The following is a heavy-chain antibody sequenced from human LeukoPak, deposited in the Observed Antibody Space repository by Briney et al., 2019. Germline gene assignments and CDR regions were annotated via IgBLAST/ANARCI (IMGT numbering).Heavy chain of an antibody. V-gene: IGHV1-46*01. CDR1: GYTFTDYY. Sequence: ASVKVSCKASGYTFTDYYMHWVRQAPGQGLEWMGIINPSGGGTTYAQKFQGRVTMTRDTSTSTVYMEVSSLRSEDTAVYYCARGPHERSGYPDDWGQGTLVTVSS. J-gene: IGHJ4*02. CDR2: INPSGGGT. D-gene: IGHD3-22*01. CDR3: ARGPHERSGYPDD.